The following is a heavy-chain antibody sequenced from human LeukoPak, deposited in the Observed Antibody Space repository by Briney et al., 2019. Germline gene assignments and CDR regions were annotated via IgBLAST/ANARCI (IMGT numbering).Heavy chain of an antibody. J-gene: IGHJ6*02. D-gene: IGHD3-9*01. CDR3: ARHRPHYDILTGPYHPYYYYGMDV. CDR2: IYYSGST. Sequence: SETLSLTCTVSGGSISSYYWSWIRQPPGKGLEWIGYIYYSGSTNYNPSLKSRVTISVDTSKNQFSLKLSSVTAADTAVYYCARHRPHYDILTGPYHPYYYYGMDVWGQGTTVTVSS. V-gene: IGHV4-59*01. CDR1: GGSISSYY.